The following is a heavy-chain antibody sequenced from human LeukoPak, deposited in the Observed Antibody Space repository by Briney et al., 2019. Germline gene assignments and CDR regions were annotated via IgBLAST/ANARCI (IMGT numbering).Heavy chain of an antibody. Sequence: SETLSLTCTVSGGSISSYYWSWIRQPPGKGLEWIGYIYHSGSTYYNPSLKSRVTISVDRSKNQFSLKLSSVTAADTAVYYCARARLKRPFDPWGQGTLVTVSS. D-gene: IGHD6-6*01. CDR2: IYHSGST. V-gene: IGHV4-59*12. J-gene: IGHJ5*02. CDR1: GGSISSYY. CDR3: ARARLKRPFDP.